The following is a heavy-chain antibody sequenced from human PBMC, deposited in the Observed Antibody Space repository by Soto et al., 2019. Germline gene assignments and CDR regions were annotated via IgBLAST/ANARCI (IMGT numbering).Heavy chain of an antibody. CDR3: ARPAVTTYYYYGMDV. V-gene: IGHV1-18*01. Sequence: GASVKVSCKASGYTFTSYGISWVRQAPGQGLEWMGWISAYNGNTNYARKLQGRVTMTTDTSTSTAYMELRSLRAEDTAVYYCARPAVTTYYYYGMDVWGQGTTVTVSS. J-gene: IGHJ6*02. CDR1: GYTFTSYG. D-gene: IGHD4-17*01. CDR2: ISAYNGNT.